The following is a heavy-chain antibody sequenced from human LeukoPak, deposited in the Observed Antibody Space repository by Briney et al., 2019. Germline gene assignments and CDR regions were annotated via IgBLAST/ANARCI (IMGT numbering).Heavy chain of an antibody. Sequence: SETLSLTCTVSGYSISSGYYWGWIRQPPGKGLEWIGSIYHSGSTYYNPSLKSRVTISVDTSKNQFSLKLSSVTAADTAVYYCARVPTVTFFDYWGQGTLVTVSS. D-gene: IGHD4-17*01. J-gene: IGHJ4*02. CDR1: GYSISSGYY. CDR2: IYHSGST. V-gene: IGHV4-38-2*02. CDR3: ARVPTVTFFDY.